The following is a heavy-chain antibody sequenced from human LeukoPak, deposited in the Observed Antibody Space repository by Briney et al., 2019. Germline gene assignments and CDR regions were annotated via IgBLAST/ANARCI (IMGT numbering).Heavy chain of an antibody. V-gene: IGHV3-23*01. Sequence: GGSLRLSCAASGFTFSSYAMSWVRQAPGKGLEWVSAISGSGGSTYYADSVKGRFTISRDNSKNTLYLQMNSLRAEDTAVYYCAGSGYSSGWYLSGPYYFDYWGQGTLVTVSS. CDR1: GFTFSSYA. D-gene: IGHD6-19*01. CDR2: ISGSGGST. CDR3: AGSGYSSGWYLSGPYYFDY. J-gene: IGHJ4*02.